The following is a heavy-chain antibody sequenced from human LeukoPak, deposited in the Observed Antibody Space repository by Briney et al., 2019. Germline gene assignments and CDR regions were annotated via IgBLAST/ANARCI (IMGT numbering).Heavy chain of an antibody. D-gene: IGHD1-7*01. CDR1: EFTFSSYW. J-gene: IGHJ4*02. Sequence: GGSLRLSCTASEFTFSSYWMHWVRQPPGKGLVWVSRINGDGSSTSYADAVKGRFTISRDNAKNTLYLRMNSLRAEDTAVYYCARGGLTGTTIPYFDYWGQGTMVTVSS. CDR3: ARGGLTGTTIPYFDY. CDR2: INGDGSST. V-gene: IGHV3-74*01.